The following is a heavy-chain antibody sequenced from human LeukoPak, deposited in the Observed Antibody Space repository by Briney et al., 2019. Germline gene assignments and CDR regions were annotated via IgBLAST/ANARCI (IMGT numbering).Heavy chain of an antibody. D-gene: IGHD5-12*01. Sequence: GGSLRLSCAASGFTFSSYAMSWVRQAPGKGLEWVSAISGSGGSTYYADSVKGRFTISRDNSKNTLYLQMNSLRAEDTAVYYCARDPEGGYSGYFDYWGQGTLVTVSS. CDR2: ISGSGGST. J-gene: IGHJ4*02. CDR1: GFTFSSYA. CDR3: ARDPEGGYSGYFDY. V-gene: IGHV3-23*01.